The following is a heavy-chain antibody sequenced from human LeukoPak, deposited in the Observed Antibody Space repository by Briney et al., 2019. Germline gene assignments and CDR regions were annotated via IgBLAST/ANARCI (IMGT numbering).Heavy chain of an antibody. V-gene: IGHV3-74*01. Sequence: GGSLRLSCAASGFSFSTYWMHWVRHAPGKGLVWVSRIDPDGNSPNYADSVKGRFTISRDNAKNTLYLQMNSLRAEDTAVYYCAKGKINHDGAFDIWGQGTRVIVAS. CDR2: IDPDGNSP. CDR1: GFSFSTYW. CDR3: AKGKINHDGAFDI. J-gene: IGHJ3*02. D-gene: IGHD1-14*01.